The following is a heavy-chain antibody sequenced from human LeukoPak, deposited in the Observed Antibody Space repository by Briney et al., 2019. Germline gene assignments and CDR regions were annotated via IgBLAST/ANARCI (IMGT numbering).Heavy chain of an antibody. D-gene: IGHD3-22*01. CDR1: GYTFTSYG. V-gene: IGHV1-18*01. Sequence: ASVKVSCKPSGYTFTSYGISWVRQAPGQGHEWMGWISAYNGNTNYAQKLQGRVTMTTDTSTSTAYMELRSLRSDDTAVYYCARGQYDRGNYYYMDVWGKGTTVTVSS. CDR2: ISAYNGNT. CDR3: ARGQYDRGNYYYMDV. J-gene: IGHJ6*03.